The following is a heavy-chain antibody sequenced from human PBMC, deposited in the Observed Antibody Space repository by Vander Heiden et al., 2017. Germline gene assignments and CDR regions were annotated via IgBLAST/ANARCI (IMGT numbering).Heavy chain of an antibody. CDR2: IWYDGSNK. J-gene: IGHJ5*02. Sequence: QVQLVESGGGVVQPGRSLRLSCAASGFTFSSYGMHWVRQAPGKGLEWVAVIWYDGSNKYDADSVKGRFTISRDNSKNTLYLQMNSLRAEDTAVYYCARDSDSSGYYNWFDPWGQGTLVTVSS. V-gene: IGHV3-33*01. CDR1: GFTFSSYG. CDR3: ARDSDSSGYYNWFDP. D-gene: IGHD3-22*01.